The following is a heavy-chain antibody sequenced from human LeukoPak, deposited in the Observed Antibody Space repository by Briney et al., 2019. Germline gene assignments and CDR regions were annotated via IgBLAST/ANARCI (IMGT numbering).Heavy chain of an antibody. CDR3: ASGATSWAHMDV. V-gene: IGHV4-59*01. CDR2: IYYSGSI. Sequence: SETLSLTCTVSGGSISSSYWSWIRQPPGKGLEWIGYIYYSGSINYNPSLKSRVTLSVDTSKNQFSLKLSSVTAADTAVYYCASGATSWAHMDVWGEGTTVTVSS. CDR1: GGSISSSY. D-gene: IGHD3-16*01. J-gene: IGHJ6*03.